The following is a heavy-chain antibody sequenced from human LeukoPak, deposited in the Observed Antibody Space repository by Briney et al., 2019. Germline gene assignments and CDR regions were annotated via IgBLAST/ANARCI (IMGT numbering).Heavy chain of an antibody. J-gene: IGHJ4*02. V-gene: IGHV4-34*01. CDR2: INHSGST. D-gene: IGHD6-13*01. CDR1: GGSFSGYY. Sequence: SETLSLTCAVYGGSFSGYYWSWIRPPPGKGLEWIGEINHSGSTNYNPSLKSRVTISVDTSKNQFSLKLSSVTAADTAVYYCAGTIAAAGHYFDYWGQGTLVTVSS. CDR3: AGTIAAAGHYFDY.